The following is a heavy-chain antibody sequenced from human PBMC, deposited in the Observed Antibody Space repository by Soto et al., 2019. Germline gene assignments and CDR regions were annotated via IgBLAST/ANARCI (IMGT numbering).Heavy chain of an antibody. CDR1: GFTFSSYE. D-gene: IGHD6-13*01. CDR3: ARGYGSSWSRLDYYYGMDV. J-gene: IGHJ6*02. CDR2: ISSSGSTI. V-gene: IGHV3-48*03. Sequence: VQLVESGGGLVQPGGSLRLSCAASGFTFSSYEMNWVRQAPGKGLEWVSYISSSGSTIYYADSVKGRFTISRDNAKNSLYLQMNSLRAEDTAVYYCARGYGSSWSRLDYYYGMDVWGQGTTVTVSS.